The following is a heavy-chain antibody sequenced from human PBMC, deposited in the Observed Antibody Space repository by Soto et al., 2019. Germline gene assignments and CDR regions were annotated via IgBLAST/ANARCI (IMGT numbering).Heavy chain of an antibody. CDR3: ASHYRRRGWEWATEPLFDY. J-gene: IGHJ4*02. V-gene: IGHV4-59*01. D-gene: IGHD6-19*01. CDR2: IYYSGST. Sequence: SETLSLTCTVSGGSISSYYWSWIRQPPGKGLEWIGYIYYSGSTNYNPSLKSRVTISVDTSKNQFSLKRSSVTAADTAVYYCASHYRRRGWEWATEPLFDYWGQGTLVTVSS. CDR1: GGSISSYY.